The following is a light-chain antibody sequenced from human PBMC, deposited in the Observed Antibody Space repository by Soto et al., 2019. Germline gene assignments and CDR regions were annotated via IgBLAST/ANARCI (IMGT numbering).Light chain of an antibody. CDR1: QSIGTW. CDR2: RAS. V-gene: IGKV1-5*03. J-gene: IGKJ1*01. Sequence: DIQATQSPSTLSAALGDRVTITFGASQSIGTWLAWYQQKPGKGPTLLIYRASRLESGIPSRFSGSGSGTEFALTISSLQPADFATYYCQQYETYSWTFGQGTKVDIK. CDR3: QQYETYSWT.